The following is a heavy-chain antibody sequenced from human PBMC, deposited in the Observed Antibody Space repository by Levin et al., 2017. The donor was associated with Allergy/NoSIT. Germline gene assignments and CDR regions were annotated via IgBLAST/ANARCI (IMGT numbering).Heavy chain of an antibody. CDR3: AREPFAPEYCSGGSCYFVDY. CDR1: GGSISYYY. CDR2: IYYSGST. Sequence: SETLSLTCSVSGGSISYYYWSWIRQPPGNGLEWIGYIYYSGSTNYNPSLKSRVTISVDTSKNQLSLRLSSVTAADTAVYYCAREPFAPEYCSGGSCYFVDYWGQGTLVTVSS. V-gene: IGHV4-59*01. D-gene: IGHD2-15*01. J-gene: IGHJ4*02.